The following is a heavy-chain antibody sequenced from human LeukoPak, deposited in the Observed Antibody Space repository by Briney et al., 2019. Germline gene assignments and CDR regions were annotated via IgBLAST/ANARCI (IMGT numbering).Heavy chain of an antibody. CDR1: GFIASSNY. V-gene: IGHV3-53*01. CDR3: ATGGRSGVAFDH. CDR2: IYSGGST. J-gene: IGHJ4*02. D-gene: IGHD2-15*01. Sequence: GGSLGLSCAASGFIASSNYMSWVRQAPGKGLEWISLIYSGGSTYYADSVMGRFTISRDNSKTTLYLQMNSLRAEDTAVYYCATGGRSGVAFDHWGQGALVTVSS.